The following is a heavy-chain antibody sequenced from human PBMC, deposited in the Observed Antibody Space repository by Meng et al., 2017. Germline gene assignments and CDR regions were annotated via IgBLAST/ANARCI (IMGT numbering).Heavy chain of an antibody. V-gene: IGHV4-31*01. D-gene: IGHD2/OR15-2a*01. CDR1: GGSISSGGYY. CDR3: ARVTSSYYFDY. Sequence: QWQLQESGPGLVKPSQTLSLTCTVSGGSISSGGYYWSWIRQHPGKGLEWIGYIYYSGSTYYNPSLKSLVTISVDTSKDQFSLKLSSVTAADTAVYYCARVTSSYYFDYWGQGTLVTVSS. J-gene: IGHJ4*02. CDR2: IYYSGST.